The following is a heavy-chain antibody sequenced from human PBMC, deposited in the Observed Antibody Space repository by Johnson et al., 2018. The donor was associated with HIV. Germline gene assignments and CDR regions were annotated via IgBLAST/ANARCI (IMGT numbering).Heavy chain of an antibody. V-gene: IGHV3-9*01. CDR1: GLIFAYYA. CDR3: ARENGGGAFDI. CDR2: FTWHCGGI. D-gene: IGHD3-10*01. Sequence: VQLVESGGNLVQPGRSLRLSCAASGLIFAYYAIHWVRQPPGEGLHWVSSFTWHCGGIAYPGSVQGRFTISRENAKNSLYLQMNSLRAGDTAVYYCARENGGGAFDIWGQGTMVTVSS. J-gene: IGHJ3*02.